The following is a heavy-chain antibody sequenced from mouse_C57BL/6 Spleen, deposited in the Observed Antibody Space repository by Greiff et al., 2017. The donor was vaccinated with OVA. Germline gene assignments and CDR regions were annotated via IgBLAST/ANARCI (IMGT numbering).Heavy chain of an antibody. J-gene: IGHJ1*03. CDR2: ISSGSSTI. D-gene: IGHD4-1*01. V-gene: IGHV5-17*01. Sequence: EVKLVESGGGLVKPGGSLQLSCAASGFTFSDYGMHWVRQAPEKGLEWVAYISSGSSTIYYADTVKGRFTISRDNAKNTLFLQMTSLRSEDTAMYYCARETGQGYFDVWGTGTTVTVSS. CDR3: ARETGQGYFDV. CDR1: GFTFSDYG.